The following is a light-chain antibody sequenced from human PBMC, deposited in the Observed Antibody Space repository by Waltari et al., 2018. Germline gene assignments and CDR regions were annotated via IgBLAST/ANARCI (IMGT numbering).Light chain of an antibody. V-gene: IGKV2-28*01. J-gene: IGKJ1*01. CDR1: QSLLHVDGYNY. CDR3: MQPLETPWT. CDR2: MGS. Sequence: DIVMTQSPLSLPVTPGEPASIPSRPSQSLLHVDGYNYLDWYLQKPGQSPQLLIYMGSNRAAGVPDRFSGSGSGTDFTLKISRVEAEDVGVYYCMQPLETPWTFGQGTKVEIK.